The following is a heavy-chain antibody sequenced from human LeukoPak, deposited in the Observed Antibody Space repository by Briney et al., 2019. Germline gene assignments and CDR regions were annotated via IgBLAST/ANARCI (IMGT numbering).Heavy chain of an antibody. CDR2: INHSGST. J-gene: IGHJ6*03. Sequence: SETLSLTCTVFGSMYNYYWSWIRQPPGKGLEWIGEINHSGSTNYNPSLKSRVTISVDTSKNQFSLKLSSVTAADTAVYYCARGNGDYESYYYYYMDVWGKGTTVTVSS. V-gene: IGHV4-34*01. CDR3: ARGNGDYESYYYYYMDV. D-gene: IGHD4-17*01. CDR1: GSMYNYY.